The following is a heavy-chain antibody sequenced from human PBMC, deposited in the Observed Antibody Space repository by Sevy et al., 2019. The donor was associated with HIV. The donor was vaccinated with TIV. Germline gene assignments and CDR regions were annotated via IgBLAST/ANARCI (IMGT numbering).Heavy chain of an antibody. CDR1: GGTFSSYA. CDR2: IIPIFGTA. Sequence: ASVKVSCKASGGTFSSYAISWVRQAPGQGLEWMGGIIPIFGTANYAQKFQGRVTITADESTSTAYMELSSLGSEDTAVYYCARWRGGYYYDSSGYYELDYWGQGTLVTVSS. D-gene: IGHD3-22*01. J-gene: IGHJ4*02. V-gene: IGHV1-69*13. CDR3: ARWRGGYYYDSSGYYELDY.